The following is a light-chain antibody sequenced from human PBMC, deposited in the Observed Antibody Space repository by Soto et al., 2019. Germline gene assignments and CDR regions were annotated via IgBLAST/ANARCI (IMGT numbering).Light chain of an antibody. CDR1: QSVSSN. CDR2: GAS. Sequence: EIVMTQSLATLSVSPGERATLSCRASQSVSSNLAWYQQKPGQAARLLIYGASTSATGIPSRFSGSGSVTEFTLTISSLQSEDFAFYYCQQYNNWPPYTFGQETNLEIK. J-gene: IGKJ2*01. CDR3: QQYNNWPPYT. V-gene: IGKV3-15*01.